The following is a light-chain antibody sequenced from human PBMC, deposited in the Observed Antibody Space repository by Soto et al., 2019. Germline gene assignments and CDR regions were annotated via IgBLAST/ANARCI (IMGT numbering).Light chain of an antibody. J-gene: IGKJ4*01. CDR1: QSVNNN. CDR2: DAS. Sequence: EIVMTQSPATLSVSPGERATLSCRAGQSVNNNLAWYQQKPGQAPRLLIYDASTRATGIPARFSGSGSGTEFTLTISSLQSEDFAVYSCQQYYNWPPAFGGGSKVEFK. V-gene: IGKV3-15*01. CDR3: QQYYNWPPA.